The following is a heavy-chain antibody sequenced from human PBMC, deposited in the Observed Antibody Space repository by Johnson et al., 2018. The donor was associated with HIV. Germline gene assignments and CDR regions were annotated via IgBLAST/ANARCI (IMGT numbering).Heavy chain of an antibody. Sequence: VQLVETGGGVVRPGGSLRLSCAASGFTFDDYGMSWVRQAPGKGLEWVSGINWNGGSTGYADSVKGRFTISRENAKNYLYLQMNSLRAEDTAFYYCARESIIWGDTRLLEGAFDIWGQGTMVTVSS. CDR2: INWNGGST. CDR3: ARESIIWGDTRLLEGAFDI. D-gene: IGHD3-16*01. CDR1: GFTFDDYG. J-gene: IGHJ3*02. V-gene: IGHV3-20*04.